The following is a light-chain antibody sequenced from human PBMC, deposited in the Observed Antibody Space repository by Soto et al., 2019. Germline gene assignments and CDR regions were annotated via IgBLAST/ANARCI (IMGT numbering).Light chain of an antibody. J-gene: IGKJ1*01. V-gene: IGKV3-20*01. Sequence: EIVLTQSPGTLSLSPGERATLSCRASQSVTKYLAWYQQKPGQAPRLLIYGASSRATGIPDRFSGSGSGTDFILTISRLEPEDFAVYYCQQYGSSPRTFGQGTRVEIK. CDR1: QSVTKY. CDR2: GAS. CDR3: QQYGSSPRT.